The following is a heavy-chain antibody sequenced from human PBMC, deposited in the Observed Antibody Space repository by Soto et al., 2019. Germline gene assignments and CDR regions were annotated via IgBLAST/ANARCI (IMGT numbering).Heavy chain of an antibody. CDR1: GFTFHYYW. V-gene: IGHV3-7*03. CDR2: VKPDGSAT. CDR3: ARDRERVTVNGGIALGAMEV. D-gene: IGHD3-22*01. Sequence: GSLRLSCAASGFTFHYYWMTWVRQAPGKGLEWVANVKPDGSATFYADSLKGRFTISRDNANNSVSLQMHSLRADDTAVYYGARDRERVTVNGGIALGAMEVWGHGTTVTVSS. J-gene: IGHJ6*02.